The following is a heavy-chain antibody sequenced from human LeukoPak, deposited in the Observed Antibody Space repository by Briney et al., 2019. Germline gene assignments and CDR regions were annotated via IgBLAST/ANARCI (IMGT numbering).Heavy chain of an antibody. D-gene: IGHD6-19*01. CDR3: AKETVAAPPIDY. Sequence: QPGGSLRLSRAASGFTFSSYAMSWVRQAPGKGLEWVSAISGSAYSTYYTDSVKGRFTISRGNSKNTLYLQMNSLRAEDTAVYYCAKETVAAPPIDYWGQGTLVTVSS. CDR2: ISGSAYST. J-gene: IGHJ4*02. V-gene: IGHV3-23*01. CDR1: GFTFSSYA.